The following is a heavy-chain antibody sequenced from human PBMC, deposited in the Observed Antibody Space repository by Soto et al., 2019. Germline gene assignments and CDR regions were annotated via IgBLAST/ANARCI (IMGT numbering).Heavy chain of an antibody. CDR3: ARDRGNPDSFNI. CDR2: ISYDGSNK. V-gene: IGHV3-30-3*01. D-gene: IGHD3-10*01. Sequence: VRQAPGKGLEWVAVISYDGSNKYYADSVKGRFTISRDNAKSTLFLQMNSLRVEGTAVYYCARDRGNPDSFNIWGQGTMVTVSS. J-gene: IGHJ3*02.